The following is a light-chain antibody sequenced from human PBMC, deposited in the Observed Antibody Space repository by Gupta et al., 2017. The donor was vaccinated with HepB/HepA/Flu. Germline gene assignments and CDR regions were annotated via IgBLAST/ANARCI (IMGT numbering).Light chain of an antibody. Sequence: DIVLTQSPGTLSLSPGERANLTCRASQNITNNYLAWYQQKVGQAPRVLIYAASTRATGITDRFSGTGSGADFNLTISSLEPEDFAVYYCHWYGTSPWTFGPGTKVEIK. CDR3: HWYGTSPWT. J-gene: IGKJ1*01. CDR1: QNITNNY. CDR2: AAS. V-gene: IGKV3-20*01.